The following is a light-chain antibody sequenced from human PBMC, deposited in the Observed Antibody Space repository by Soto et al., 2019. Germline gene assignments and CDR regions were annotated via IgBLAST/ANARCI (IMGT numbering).Light chain of an antibody. J-gene: IGKJ5*01. CDR1: QSVRTF. Sequence: EIVLTQSPATLSLSPGEPATLSCRAGQSVRTFLSWYQQKPGQAPRRLIYAASSRATGIPARFSGSGSGTDFTLTISSLEPEDFAVYYCQHRNSCHITFGQGTRLEIK. CDR2: AAS. V-gene: IGKV3-11*01. CDR3: QHRNSCHIT.